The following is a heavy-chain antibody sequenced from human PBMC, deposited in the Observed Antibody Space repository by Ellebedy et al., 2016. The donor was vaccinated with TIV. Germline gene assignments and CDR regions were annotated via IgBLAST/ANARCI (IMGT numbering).Heavy chain of an antibody. CDR3: ARGIGSGSEYYYYYYGMDV. D-gene: IGHD3-10*01. CDR2: INPNSGGT. Sequence: AASVKVSCKASGYTFTGYYMHWVRQAPGQGLEWMGWINPNSGGTNYAQKFQGWVTMTRDTSISTAYMELSRLRSDDTSVYYCARGIGSGSEYYYYYYGMDVWGQGTTVTVSS. J-gene: IGHJ6*02. V-gene: IGHV1-2*04. CDR1: GYTFTGYY.